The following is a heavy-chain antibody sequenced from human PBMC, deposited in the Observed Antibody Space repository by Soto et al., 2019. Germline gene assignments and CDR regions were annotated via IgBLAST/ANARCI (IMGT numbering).Heavy chain of an antibody. Sequence: SQTLSLTCAISGDSVSSNSAAWNWIRQSPSRGLEWLGRTYYRSKWYNDYAVSVKSRITINPDTSKNQFSLQLNSVTPEDTAVYYCARDLYCSGGSCFGYYYYGMDVWGQGTTVTVSS. CDR3: ARDLYCSGGSCFGYYYYGMDV. J-gene: IGHJ6*02. V-gene: IGHV6-1*01. D-gene: IGHD2-15*01. CDR1: GDSVSSNSAA. CDR2: TYYRSKWYN.